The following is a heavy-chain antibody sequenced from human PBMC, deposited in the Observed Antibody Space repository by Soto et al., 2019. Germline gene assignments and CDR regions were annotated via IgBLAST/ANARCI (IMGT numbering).Heavy chain of an antibody. Sequence: NPSETLSLTCTVSGGSISSSSYYWGWIRQPPGKGLEWIGSIYYSGSTYYNPSLKSRVTISVDTSKNQFSLKLSSVTAADTAVYYCARQFHSSVDYYYGMDVWGQGTTVTVSS. D-gene: IGHD6-19*01. V-gene: IGHV4-39*01. CDR3: ARQFHSSVDYYYGMDV. J-gene: IGHJ6*02. CDR1: GGSISSSSYY. CDR2: IYYSGST.